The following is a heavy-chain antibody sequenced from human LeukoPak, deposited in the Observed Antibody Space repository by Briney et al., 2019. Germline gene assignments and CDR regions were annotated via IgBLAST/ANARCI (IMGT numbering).Heavy chain of an antibody. V-gene: IGHV3-53*01. D-gene: IGHD4-17*01. CDR1: GFTVSSNY. J-gene: IGHJ4*02. CDR3: ARENYGDYLDY. Sequence: GGSLRLSCAASGFTVSSNYMSWVRQAPGKGLEWVSVIYSDGSTYYADSVKGRFTISRDNSKNTLYLQMNSLRAEDTAVYYCARENYGDYLDYWGQGTLVTVSS. CDR2: IYSDGST.